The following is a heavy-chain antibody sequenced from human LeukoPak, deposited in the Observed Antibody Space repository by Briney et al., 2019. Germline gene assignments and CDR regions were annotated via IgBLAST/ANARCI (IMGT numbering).Heavy chain of an antibody. J-gene: IGHJ6*03. D-gene: IGHD6-19*01. CDR3: ARAPYSSGWYPLYYYYMDV. CDR1: GYTFTGYY. V-gene: IGHV1-2*04. Sequence: ASVTVSCKASGYTFTGYYMHWVRQAPRQGLGWVGWINPNSGGTNDAQKFQGWVTMTRDTSISTAYMELGRLRSDDTAVYYCARAPYSSGWYPLYYYYMDVWGKGTTVTVSS. CDR2: INPNSGGT.